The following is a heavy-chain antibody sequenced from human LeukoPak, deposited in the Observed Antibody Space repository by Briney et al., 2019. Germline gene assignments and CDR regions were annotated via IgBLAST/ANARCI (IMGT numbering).Heavy chain of an antibody. J-gene: IGHJ6*03. CDR1: GFTFSNYW. D-gene: IGHD4-17*01. CDR2: IKTDGTYA. Sequence: GGSLRLSCAASGFTFSNYWMHWVRQAPGKGLVWVSRIKTDGTYASYAESVKGRFTVSRDNAENTLYLQMDSLRAEDTAVYYCAKWDGDLYYYYYMDVWGKGTTVTVSS. CDR3: AKWDGDLYYYYYMDV. V-gene: IGHV3-74*01.